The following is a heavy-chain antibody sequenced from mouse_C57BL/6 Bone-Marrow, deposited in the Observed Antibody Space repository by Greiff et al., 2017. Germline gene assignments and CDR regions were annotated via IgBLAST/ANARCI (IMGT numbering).Heavy chain of an antibody. J-gene: IGHJ1*03. Sequence: EVQLQESGGDLVKPGGSLKLSCAASGFTSSSYGMSWVRQTPDKRLEWVATISSGGSYTYYPDSVKGRFTISRDNAKNTLYLQMSSLKSEDTARYYCARRGVVATPYWYFDVWGTGTTVTVSS. CDR1: GFTSSSYG. V-gene: IGHV5-6*01. CDR2: ISSGGSYT. CDR3: ARRGVVATPYWYFDV. D-gene: IGHD1-1*01.